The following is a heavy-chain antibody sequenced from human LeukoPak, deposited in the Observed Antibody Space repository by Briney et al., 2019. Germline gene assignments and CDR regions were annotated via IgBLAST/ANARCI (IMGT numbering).Heavy chain of an antibody. CDR1: GFTFSSYD. V-gene: IGHV3-7*01. Sequence: GGSLRLSCAASGFTFSSYDMTWVRQAPGKGLEWVANIKTDGSQIYYVDSVKGRFTISRDNAKNSLYLQMNSLRAEDTAVYYCAKGGLRGYSYGPIDYWGQGTLVTVSS. CDR3: AKGGLRGYSYGPIDY. D-gene: IGHD5-18*01. J-gene: IGHJ4*02. CDR2: IKTDGSQI.